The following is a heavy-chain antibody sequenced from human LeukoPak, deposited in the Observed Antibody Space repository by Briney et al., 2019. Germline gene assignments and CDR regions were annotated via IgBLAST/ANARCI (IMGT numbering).Heavy chain of an antibody. V-gene: IGHV4-59*01. CDR1: GGSISSYY. D-gene: IGHD3-10*01. J-gene: IGHJ4*02. CDR2: IYYSGST. Sequence: SETLSLTCTVSGGSISSYYWSWTRQPPGKGLEWIGYIYYSGSTNYNPSLKSRVTISVDTSKNQFSLKLSSVTAADTAVYYCARDSGSLVDYWGQGTLVTVSS. CDR3: ARDSGSLVDY.